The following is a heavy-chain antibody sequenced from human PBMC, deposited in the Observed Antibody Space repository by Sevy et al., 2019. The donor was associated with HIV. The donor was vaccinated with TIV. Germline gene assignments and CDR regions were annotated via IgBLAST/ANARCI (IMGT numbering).Heavy chain of an antibody. D-gene: IGHD6-13*01. V-gene: IGHV3-30*02. CDR1: GFTFSNYG. Sequence: GGSLRLSCGASGFTFSNYGMHWVRQVPGKGLERVTFIRNDCSDKYYAASVKGRFTISREDSKNTLYLQMDSLRAEDTAIYYCAKDLAGPGRRYFDYWGQGTLFTVSS. J-gene: IGHJ4*02. CDR3: AKDLAGPGRRYFDY. CDR2: IRNDCSDK.